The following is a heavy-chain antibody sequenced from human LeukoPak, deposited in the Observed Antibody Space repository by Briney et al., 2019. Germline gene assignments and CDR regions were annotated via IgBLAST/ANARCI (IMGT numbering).Heavy chain of an antibody. CDR1: GYTFTSYG. CDR3: AREVGATDNSFDY. Sequence: ASVKVSCKASGYTFTSYGISWVRQAPGQGLEWMGRINPKSGGTDYAQNFQGRVTMTRDTSITTAYMELSSLRSDDTAVYYCAREVGATDNSFDYWGQGTLVTVSP. J-gene: IGHJ4*02. V-gene: IGHV1-2*06. CDR2: INPKSGGT. D-gene: IGHD1-26*01.